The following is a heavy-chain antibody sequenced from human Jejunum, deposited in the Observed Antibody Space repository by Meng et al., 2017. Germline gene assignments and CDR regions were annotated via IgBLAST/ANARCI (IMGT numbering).Heavy chain of an antibody. V-gene: IGHV4-61*08. D-gene: IGHD1-26*01. CDR3: ARDSMGSLDY. Sequence: QVRLQESGPGLVRPSATLSLNCTVSGGSVGRAGYQWGWIRQPPGRGLEWIGYANTNYNPSLKRRVTISLDTSRNLFSLSLTSVTAADTAVYYCARDSMGSLDYWGQGILVTVSS. CDR1: GGSVGRAGYQ. CDR2: ANT. J-gene: IGHJ4*02.